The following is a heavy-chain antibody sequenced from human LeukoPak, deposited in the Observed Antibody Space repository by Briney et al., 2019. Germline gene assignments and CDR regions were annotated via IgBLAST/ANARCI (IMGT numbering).Heavy chain of an antibody. CDR3: ARESSGYYPNNWFDP. Sequence: GGSLRLSCAASGFTFRNYWMNWVRQAPGKGLEWVANIKQDGSEIYYVDSVKGRFTISRDNAKNSLYLQMNSLRAEDTAVYYCARESSGYYPNNWFDPWGQGTLVTVSS. CDR1: GFTFRNYW. V-gene: IGHV3-7*01. CDR2: IKQDGSEI. D-gene: IGHD5-12*01. J-gene: IGHJ5*02.